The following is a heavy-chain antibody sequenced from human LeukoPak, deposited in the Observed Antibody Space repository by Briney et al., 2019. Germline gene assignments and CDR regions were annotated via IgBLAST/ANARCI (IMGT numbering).Heavy chain of an antibody. CDR2: ISNSTSYI. J-gene: IGHJ1*01. CDR3: VRGRYCSSGRCSESLQY. V-gene: IGHV3-21*06. CDR1: GFTFSSYS. Sequence: GGSLRLSCVASGFTFSSYSMTWVRQAPGKALEWVSSISNSTSYIFYADSLKGRITVSRDNAENLLYLQMNYLRAEDTAIYYCVRGRYCSSGRCSESLQYWGRGTLITVSS. D-gene: IGHD2-15*01.